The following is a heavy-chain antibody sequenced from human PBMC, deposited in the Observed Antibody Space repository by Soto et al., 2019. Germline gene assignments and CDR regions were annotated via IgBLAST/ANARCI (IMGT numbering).Heavy chain of an antibody. CDR1: GFTFSSYG. CDR3: AREPQPNYYGVFDP. Sequence: GGSLRLSCAASGFTFSSYGMHWVRQAPGKGLEWVAVIWYDGSNKYYADSVKGRFTISRDNSKNTLYLQMNSLRAEDTAVYYCAREPQPNYYGVFDPWGQGTLVTVSS. D-gene: IGHD3-10*01. CDR2: IWYDGSNK. J-gene: IGHJ5*02. V-gene: IGHV3-33*01.